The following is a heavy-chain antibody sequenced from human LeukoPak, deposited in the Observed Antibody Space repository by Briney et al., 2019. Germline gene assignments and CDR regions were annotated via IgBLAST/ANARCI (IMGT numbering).Heavy chain of an antibody. D-gene: IGHD4-17*01. J-gene: IGHJ4*02. CDR3: AKDRSTVTHFDY. CDR2: ISYDGSNK. Sequence: GRSLRLSCAASGFTFSSYGMPWVRQAPGKGLEWVAVISYDGSNKYYADSVKGRFTISRDNSKNTLYLQMNSLRAEDTAVYYCAKDRSTVTHFDYWGQGTLVTVSS. V-gene: IGHV3-30*18. CDR1: GFTFSSYG.